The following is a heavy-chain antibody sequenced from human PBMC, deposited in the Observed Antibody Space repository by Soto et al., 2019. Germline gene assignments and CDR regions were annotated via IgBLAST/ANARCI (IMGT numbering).Heavy chain of an antibody. V-gene: IGHV1-18*01. CDR1: GYTFTSYG. Sequence: ASVKVSCKASGYTFTSYGISWVLQAPGQGLEWMGWISAYNGNTNYAQKLQGRVTMTTDTSTSTAYMELRSLRSDDTAVYYCARVLVTAIRGGAFGIWGQGTMVTVSS. CDR2: ISAYNGNT. CDR3: ARVLVTAIRGGAFGI. D-gene: IGHD2-21*02. J-gene: IGHJ3*02.